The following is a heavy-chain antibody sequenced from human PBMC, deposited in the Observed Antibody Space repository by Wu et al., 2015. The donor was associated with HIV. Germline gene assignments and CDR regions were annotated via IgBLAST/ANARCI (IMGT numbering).Heavy chain of an antibody. CDR3: ARGGYYDSSGYYYPDY. V-gene: IGHV4-30-4*08. J-gene: IGHJ4*02. D-gene: IGHD3-22*01. Sequence: QVQLQESGPGLVKPSETLSLTCVVSGTSVSSDYYWGWIRQTPGKGLEWIGYIYYSGSTYYNPSLKSRVTISVDTSKNQFSLKLSSVTAADTAVYYCARGGYYDSSGYYYPDYWGQGTLVTVSS. CDR1: GTSVSSDYY. CDR2: IYYSGST.